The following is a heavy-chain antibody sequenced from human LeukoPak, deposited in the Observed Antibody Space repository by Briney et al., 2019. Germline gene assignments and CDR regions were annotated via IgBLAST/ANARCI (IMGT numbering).Heavy chain of an antibody. D-gene: IGHD5-18*01. J-gene: IGHJ4*02. CDR1: GGSISSYY. CDR3: ARVTGGYSYGYAGYYFDY. Sequence: SETLSLTCTVSGGSISSYYWSWIRQPPGKGLEWIGYIYYSGSTNYNPSLKSRVTISVDTSKNQFSLKLSSVTAADTAVYYCARVTGGYSYGYAGYYFDYWGQGTLVTVSS. V-gene: IGHV4-59*01. CDR2: IYYSGST.